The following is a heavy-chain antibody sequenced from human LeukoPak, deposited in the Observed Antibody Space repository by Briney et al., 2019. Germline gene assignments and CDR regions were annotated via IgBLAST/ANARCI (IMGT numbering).Heavy chain of an antibody. CDR1: GFTFSSAW. D-gene: IGHD4-23*01. V-gene: IGHV3-15*01. CDR3: ANIFGGNSHRSDY. Sequence: GGSLRLSCAASGFTFSSAWMSWVRQAPGQGLEWLGRIKTKTDGGTTDYAAPVKGRFTISRDDSKDTLYPQMNSLKSDDTAVYYCANIFGGNSHRSDYWGQGTLVTVSS. J-gene: IGHJ4*02. CDR2: IKTKTDGGTT.